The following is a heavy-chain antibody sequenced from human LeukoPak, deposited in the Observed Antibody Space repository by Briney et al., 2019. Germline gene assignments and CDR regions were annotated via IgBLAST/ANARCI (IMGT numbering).Heavy chain of an antibody. CDR3: ARVPSTAIEK. Sequence: SETLTFTCTASGGSNSSWYWSLILQPPGKGLEWIGYIYYSGVTNYNPSLKSRVTISVDTSKNQFSLKLSSVTAADTAVYYCARVPSTAIEKWGQGTLVTVSS. D-gene: IGHD5-18*01. CDR2: IYYSGVT. V-gene: IGHV4-59*01. J-gene: IGHJ4*02. CDR1: GGSNSSWY.